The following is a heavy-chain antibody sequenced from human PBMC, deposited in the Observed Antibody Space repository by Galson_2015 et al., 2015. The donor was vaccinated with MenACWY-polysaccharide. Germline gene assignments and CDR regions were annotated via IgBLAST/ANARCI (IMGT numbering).Heavy chain of an antibody. CDR3: ARVFRPGADYGWFDP. V-gene: IGHV4-30-2*01. D-gene: IGHD4-17*01. J-gene: IGHJ5*02. Sequence: TLSLTCAVSGGSISSGGFSWSWIRQPPGKGLEWIGYIYPNGDTFYNPSLRSRVTISADRSSNQFSLRLTSLTAADTAVYYRARVFRPGADYGWFDPWGQGTLVTVSS. CDR1: GGSISSGGFS. CDR2: IYPNGDT.